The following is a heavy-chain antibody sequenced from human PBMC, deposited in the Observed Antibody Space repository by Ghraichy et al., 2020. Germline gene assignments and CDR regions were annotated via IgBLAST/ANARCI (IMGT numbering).Heavy chain of an antibody. CDR3: ARHVGGSSWYERGALDY. Sequence: SQTLSLTCAVYGGSFSGYYWSWIRQPPGKGLEWIGEINHSGSTNYNPSLKSRVTISVDTSKNQFSLKLSSVTAADTAVYYCARHVGGSSWYERGALDYWGQGTLVTVSS. V-gene: IGHV4-34*01. D-gene: IGHD6-13*01. CDR2: INHSGST. J-gene: IGHJ4*02. CDR1: GGSFSGYY.